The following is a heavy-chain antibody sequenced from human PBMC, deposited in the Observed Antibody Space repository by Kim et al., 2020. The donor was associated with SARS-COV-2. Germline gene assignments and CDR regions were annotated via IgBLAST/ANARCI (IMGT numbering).Heavy chain of an antibody. CDR2: VSFSGSA. V-gene: IGHV4-59*13. CDR1: GDSISNYY. J-gene: IGHJ6*02. D-gene: IGHD4-4*01. Sequence: SETLSLTCTVSGDSISNYYWSWIRQPPGKGLEWIGYVSFSGSADYNPSLKSRATISVDTSKNQFSLKLSSVSAADTAVYFCTREPTFYSNYVAYQYAMDVWGQGTTVTVSS. CDR3: TREPTFYSNYVAYQYAMDV.